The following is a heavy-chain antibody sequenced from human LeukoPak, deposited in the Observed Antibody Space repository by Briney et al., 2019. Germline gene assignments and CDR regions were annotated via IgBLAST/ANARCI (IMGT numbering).Heavy chain of an antibody. Sequence: SVKVSCKASGGTFSSYAISWVRQAPGQGLEWKGGIIPIFGTANYAQKFQGRVTITADKSTSTAYMELSSLRSEDTAVYYCARARYYDYVWGSYRPHTPPDYFDYWGQGTLVTVSS. CDR1: GGTFSSYA. D-gene: IGHD3-16*02. CDR2: IIPIFGTA. CDR3: ARARYYDYVWGSYRPHTPPDYFDY. V-gene: IGHV1-69*06. J-gene: IGHJ4*02.